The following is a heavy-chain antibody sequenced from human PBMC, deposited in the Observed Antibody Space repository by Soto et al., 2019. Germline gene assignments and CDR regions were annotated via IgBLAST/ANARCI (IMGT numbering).Heavy chain of an antibody. CDR3: VKDPHYDILTGYYPFDY. V-gene: IGHV3-64D*06. Sequence: GGSLRLACSASGFPFWSYAMHWVRQAPGKGLEYVSAISSNGGSTYYADSVKGRFTISRDNSKNTLYLQMSSLRAEDTAVYYCVKDPHYDILTGYYPFDYWGQGNLVTVSS. CDR1: GFPFWSYA. D-gene: IGHD3-9*01. CDR2: ISSNGGST. J-gene: IGHJ4*02.